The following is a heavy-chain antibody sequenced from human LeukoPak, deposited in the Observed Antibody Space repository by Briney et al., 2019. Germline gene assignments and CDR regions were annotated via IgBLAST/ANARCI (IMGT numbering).Heavy chain of an antibody. D-gene: IGHD6-19*01. V-gene: IGHV3-30-3*01. Sequence: GGSLRLSCAASGFTFSNYAMHWVRQAPGKGLEWVAVISYDGSDKYYADSVTGRFTISRDNSKNTLYLQMNSLRPEDTAVYYCARDWGRRYSSGWYGDFDYWGQGTLVTVSS. CDR3: ARDWGRRYSSGWYGDFDY. CDR1: GFTFSNYA. J-gene: IGHJ4*02. CDR2: ISYDGSDK.